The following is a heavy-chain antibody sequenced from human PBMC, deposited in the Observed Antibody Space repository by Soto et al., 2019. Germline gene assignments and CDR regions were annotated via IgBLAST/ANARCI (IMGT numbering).Heavy chain of an antibody. D-gene: IGHD6-6*01. V-gene: IGHV3-73*01. CDR1: GFTFSGSA. J-gene: IGHJ6*03. CDR2: IRGKADSYAT. CDR3: TRLGYGTSSDHYYYYMDV. Sequence: EVQLVESGGDLVQPGGSLKLSCAASGFTFSGSAVHWVRQASGKGLEWVGRIRGKADSYATAYAASVKGRFTISRDDSKNTAYLQMNSLKTEDTALYYCTRLGYGTSSDHYYYYMDVWGKGTTVIVSS.